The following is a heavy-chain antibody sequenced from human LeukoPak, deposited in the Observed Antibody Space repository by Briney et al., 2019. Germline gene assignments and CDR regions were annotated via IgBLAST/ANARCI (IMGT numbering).Heavy chain of an antibody. V-gene: IGHV3-23*01. CDR2: ISGSGGST. Sequence: GGSLRLSCAASGFTFSTYWMHWVRQAPGKGLEWVSAISGSGGSTYCADSVKGRFTISRDNSKNTLYLQMNSLRAEDTAVYYCAKEFPGDGYNPYDYWGQGTLVTVSS. J-gene: IGHJ4*02. CDR1: GFTFSTYW. CDR3: AKEFPGDGYNPYDY. D-gene: IGHD5-12*01.